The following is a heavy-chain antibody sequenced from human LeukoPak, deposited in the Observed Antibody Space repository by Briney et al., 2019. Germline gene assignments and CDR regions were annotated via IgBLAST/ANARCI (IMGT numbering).Heavy chain of an antibody. Sequence: GGSLRLSCAASGFTFSSYAMHWVRQAPGKGLEYVSAISSNGGSTYYANSVKGRFTISRDNSKNALYLQMGSLRAEDMAVYYCARNEGGIAAAGHFDYGGQGTLVTVSS. CDR2: ISSNGGST. D-gene: IGHD6-13*01. CDR1: GFTFSSYA. CDR3: ARNEGGIAAAGHFDY. J-gene: IGHJ4*02. V-gene: IGHV3-64*01.